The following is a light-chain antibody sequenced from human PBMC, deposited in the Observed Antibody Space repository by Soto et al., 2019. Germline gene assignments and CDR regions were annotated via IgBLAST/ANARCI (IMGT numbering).Light chain of an antibody. V-gene: IGKV1-39*01. Sequence: DIQMTQPPSSLSAFVGDRVTITCHASQTIYTYLHWYQQQPGKAPKLLIYAASSLQSGVPSRFSGSGSGTDFTLTISSLQPEDFAIYYCQQTYSIPITFGQGTRLEI. CDR2: AAS. J-gene: IGKJ5*01. CDR1: QTIYTY. CDR3: QQTYSIPIT.